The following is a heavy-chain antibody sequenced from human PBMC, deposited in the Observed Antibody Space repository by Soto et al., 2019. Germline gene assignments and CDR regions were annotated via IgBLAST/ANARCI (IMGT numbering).Heavy chain of an antibody. Sequence: VASVKVSCKASGGTFSSCAISWVRQAPGQGLEWMGGIIPIFGTANYAQKFQGRVTITADESTSTAYMELSSLRSEDTAVYYCARYLYYYDSSGYYRNWFDPWGQGTLVTVSS. CDR2: IIPIFGTA. CDR3: ARYLYYYDSSGYYRNWFDP. J-gene: IGHJ5*02. V-gene: IGHV1-69*13. CDR1: GGTFSSCA. D-gene: IGHD3-22*01.